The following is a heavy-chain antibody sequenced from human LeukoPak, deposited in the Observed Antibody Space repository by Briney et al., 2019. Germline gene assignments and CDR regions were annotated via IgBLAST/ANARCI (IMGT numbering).Heavy chain of an antibody. CDR1: GYTFTSYD. Sequence: GASVKVSCKASGYTFTSYDINWVRQVTGQGLEWMGWMNPNSGNTGYAQKFQGRVTMTRNTSISTAYMELSSLRSEDTAVYYCARDAHLVYYYYGMDVWGQGTTVTVSS. D-gene: IGHD2-2*01. CDR2: MNPNSGNT. J-gene: IGHJ6*02. CDR3: ARDAHLVYYYYGMDV. V-gene: IGHV1-8*01.